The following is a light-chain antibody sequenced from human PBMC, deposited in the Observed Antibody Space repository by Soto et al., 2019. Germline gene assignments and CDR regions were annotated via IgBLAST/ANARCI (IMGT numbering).Light chain of an antibody. Sequence: QSVLTQPASVSGSPGQSITSSCTGTSSDVGGYNYVSWYQQHPGKAPKLMIYDVSNRPSGVSNRFSGSKSGNTASLTISGLQAEDEADYYCSSYTSSSTPRVFGGGTKVTVL. CDR3: SSYTSSSTPRV. CDR1: SSDVGGYNY. CDR2: DVS. V-gene: IGLV2-14*01. J-gene: IGLJ2*01.